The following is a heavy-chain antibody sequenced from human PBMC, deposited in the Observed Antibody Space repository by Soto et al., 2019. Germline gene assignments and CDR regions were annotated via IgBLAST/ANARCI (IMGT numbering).Heavy chain of an antibody. CDR2: IKQDGSVK. V-gene: IGHV3-7*03. Sequence: GGSLRLSCAPSVFTFSNYWMSWVRQAPGQGLEWVASIKQDGSVKHYVDSVKGRFTISRDNAEKSLHLQMNSLRAEDTAVYYCAKLRGDYTVFDYWGQGARVTVSS. CDR3: AKLRGDYTVFDY. CDR1: VFTFSNYW. D-gene: IGHD4-17*01. J-gene: IGHJ4*02.